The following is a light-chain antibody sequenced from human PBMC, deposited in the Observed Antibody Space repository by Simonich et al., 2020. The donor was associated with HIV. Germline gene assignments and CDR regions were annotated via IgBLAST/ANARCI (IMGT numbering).Light chain of an antibody. CDR2: KAS. V-gene: IGKV1-5*03. CDR3: QQSYSTPWT. J-gene: IGKJ1*01. Sequence: DIQMTQSPSTLSASVGNRVTITCRASQSISSWLAWYQQKPGKAPKLLIYKASSLESGVPSRFSGSGSGTDFTLTISSLQPEDFATYFCQQSYSTPWTFGQGTKVEIK. CDR1: QSISSW.